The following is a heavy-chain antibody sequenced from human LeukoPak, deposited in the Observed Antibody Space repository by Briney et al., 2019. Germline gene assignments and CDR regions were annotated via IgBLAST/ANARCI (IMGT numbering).Heavy chain of an antibody. D-gene: IGHD5-18*01. V-gene: IGHV4-59*08. CDR2: ISYRVDT. Sequence: ASETLSLTRTVSGGSMSNSYWSWIRQPPGKGLEWIGYISYRVDTSYNPSLKSRVTISEDTSKNQFSLKLSSVTAADTAVYFCARQISYSNAWTTIWGQGTMVTVSS. CDR1: GGSMSNSY. CDR3: ARQISYSNAWTTI. J-gene: IGHJ3*02.